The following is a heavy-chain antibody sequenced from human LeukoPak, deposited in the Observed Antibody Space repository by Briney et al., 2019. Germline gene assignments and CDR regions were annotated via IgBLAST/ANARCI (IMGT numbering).Heavy chain of an antibody. J-gene: IGHJ4*02. Sequence: PGGSLRLSCVASGFTFTSSAMSWVRQAPGKWLEWVSAISGRSGTTYYADSVKGRFTISRDNSKNTLYLQMNSLRAGDTAVYYCAKVGTVYFPLDFWGQGTLVTVSS. CDR3: AKVGTVYFPLDF. CDR2: ISGRSGTT. V-gene: IGHV3-23*01. D-gene: IGHD2/OR15-2a*01. CDR1: GFTFTSSA.